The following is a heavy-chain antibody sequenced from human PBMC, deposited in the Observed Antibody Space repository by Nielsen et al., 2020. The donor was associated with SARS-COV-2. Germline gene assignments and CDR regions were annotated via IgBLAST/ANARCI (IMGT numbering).Heavy chain of an antibody. D-gene: IGHD3-3*02. CDR3: AKGLSRVDAFDI. CDR2: ISYDGSNK. V-gene: IGHV3-30*18. CDR1: GFTFSSYG. J-gene: IGHJ3*02. Sequence: GESLKISCAASGFTFSSYGMHWVRRAPGKGLEWVAVISYDGSNKYYADSVKGRFTISRDNSKNTLYLQMNSLRAEDTAVYYCAKGLSRVDAFDIWGQGTMVTVSS.